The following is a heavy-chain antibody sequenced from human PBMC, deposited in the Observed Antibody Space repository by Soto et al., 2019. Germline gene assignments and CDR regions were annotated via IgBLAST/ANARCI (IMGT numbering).Heavy chain of an antibody. D-gene: IGHD4-4*01. Sequence: QLVQSGAEVKKPGASMRISCKASGYSFISYGIHWVRQAPGLRPEWTGWINAGPGETEYSQRFQGRVTITRDTSASTVYMEMRRLKVEDTAMYYCVTDYMRGRDYWGQGTSVTVSS. V-gene: IGHV1-3*01. CDR2: INAGPGET. CDR3: VTDYMRGRDY. J-gene: IGHJ4*02. CDR1: GYSFISYG.